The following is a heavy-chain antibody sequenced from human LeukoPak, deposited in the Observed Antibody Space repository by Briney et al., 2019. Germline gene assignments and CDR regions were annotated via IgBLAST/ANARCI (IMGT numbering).Heavy chain of an antibody. V-gene: IGHV3-7*01. CDR3: ARVSWGGSFFDY. CDR1: GFTFCDYW. D-gene: IGHD1-26*01. J-gene: IGHJ4*02. Sequence: GGTLRLSCVASGFTFCDYWMSWVRQAPGKGLECVANIRQDGSEKHHLDSVKGRFTISRDNGKNSLFLQMNSLRAEDTAVYYCARVSWGGSFFDYWGRGILVTVSS. CDR2: IRQDGSEK.